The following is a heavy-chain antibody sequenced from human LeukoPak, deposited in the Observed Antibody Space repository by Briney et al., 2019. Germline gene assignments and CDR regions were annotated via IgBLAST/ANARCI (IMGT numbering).Heavy chain of an antibody. J-gene: IGHJ3*02. CDR3: ARDRGITMIVVVNDAFDI. V-gene: IGHV1-46*01. D-gene: IGHD3-22*01. CDR2: INPSGGST. CDR1: GYTFTSYH. Sequence: GAPVKVSCKASGYTFTSYHMHWVRQAPGQGLEWMGIINPSGGSTSYAQKFQGRVTMTRDTSTSTAYMELRSLRSDDTAVYYCARDRGITMIVVVNDAFDIWGQGTMVTVSS.